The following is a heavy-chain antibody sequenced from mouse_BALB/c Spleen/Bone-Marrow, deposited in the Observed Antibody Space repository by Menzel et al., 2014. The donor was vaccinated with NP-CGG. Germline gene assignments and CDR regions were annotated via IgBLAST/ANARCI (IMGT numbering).Heavy chain of an antibody. Sequence: VQLQQSGTMLARPGASVKMSCTASGYTFTIYWMHWVKQRPGQGVEWIGTIYPGNNDTNYNQKFKGKAKLTAVTSTSTAYMELSSLTNEDSAAYYCTRSTGFYYGMDYWGQGTSVTVSS. CDR3: TRSTGFYYGMDY. J-gene: IGHJ4*01. CDR2: IYPGNNDT. V-gene: IGHV1-5*01. CDR1: GYTFTIYW.